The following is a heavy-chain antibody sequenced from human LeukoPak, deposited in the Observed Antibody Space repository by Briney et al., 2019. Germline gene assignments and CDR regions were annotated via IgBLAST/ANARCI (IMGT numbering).Heavy chain of an antibody. CDR2: INHSGST. V-gene: IGHV4-34*01. CDR3: ARGGLRYFDWLLRTYYFDY. CDR1: GGSFSGYY. D-gene: IGHD3-9*01. J-gene: IGHJ4*02. Sequence: SETLSLTYSVYGGSFSGYYWSWIRQPPGKGLEWIGEINHSGSTNYNPSLKSRVTISVDTSKNQFSLKLSSVTAADTAVYYCARGGLRYFDWLLRTYYFDYWGQGTLVTVSS.